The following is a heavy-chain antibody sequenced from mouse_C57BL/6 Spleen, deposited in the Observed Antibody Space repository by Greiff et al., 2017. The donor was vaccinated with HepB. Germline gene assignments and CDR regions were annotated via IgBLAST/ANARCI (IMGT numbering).Heavy chain of an antibody. CDR2: INYDGSST. Sequence: EVKVVESEGGLVQPGSSMKLSCTASGFTFSDYYMAWVRQVPEKGLEWVANINYDGSSTYYLDSLKSRFIISRDNAKNILYLQMSSLKSEDTATYYCARDPYGYDGLYYFDYWGQGTTLTVSS. CDR1: GFTFSDYY. V-gene: IGHV5-16*01. CDR3: ARDPYGYDGLYYFDY. J-gene: IGHJ2*01. D-gene: IGHD2-2*01.